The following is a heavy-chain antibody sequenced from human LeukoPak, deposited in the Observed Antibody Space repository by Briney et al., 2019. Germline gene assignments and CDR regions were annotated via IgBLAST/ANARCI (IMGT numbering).Heavy chain of an antibody. J-gene: IGHJ3*02. CDR1: GFTFSDYE. CDR2: ISSSSGTI. CDR3: ARRSFALDI. V-gene: IGHV3-48*03. Sequence: GGSLRLSCAASGFTFSDYEVNWVRQAPGKGLEWISCISSSSGTIYYADSVRGRFTISGDNAKTSLYLQMNSLRAEDTAVYYCARRSFALDIWGQGTMVTVSS.